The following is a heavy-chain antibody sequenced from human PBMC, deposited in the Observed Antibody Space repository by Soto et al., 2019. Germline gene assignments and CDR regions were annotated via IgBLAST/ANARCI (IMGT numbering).Heavy chain of an antibody. CDR3: ARGHGAELSNWFAP. J-gene: IGHJ5*02. CDR1: GGSISSGGYS. V-gene: IGHV4-30-2*01. D-gene: IGHD2-21*01. CDR2: IYHSGST. Sequence: SETLSLTCAGSGGSISSGGYSWSWIRQPPGKGLEWIGYIYHSGSTYYNPSLKSRVTISVDRSKNQFSLKLSSVTAADTAVYYCARGHGAELSNWFAPSGQGTLVTVSS.